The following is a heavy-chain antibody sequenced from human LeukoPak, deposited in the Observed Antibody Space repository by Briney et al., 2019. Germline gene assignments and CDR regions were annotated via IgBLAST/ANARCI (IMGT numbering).Heavy chain of an antibody. D-gene: IGHD4-17*01. CDR3: ARERRGDYADY. V-gene: IGHV1-69*06. J-gene: IGHJ4*02. CDR2: FIPILSTA. CDR1: GATFSDYA. Sequence: SVKVSCKTSGATFSDYALNWVRQAPGQGLEWMGVFIPILSTANSTQKFHDRLTITADISTNTAYMELSSLRSEDTAVYYCARERRGDYADYWGQGTLVTVSS.